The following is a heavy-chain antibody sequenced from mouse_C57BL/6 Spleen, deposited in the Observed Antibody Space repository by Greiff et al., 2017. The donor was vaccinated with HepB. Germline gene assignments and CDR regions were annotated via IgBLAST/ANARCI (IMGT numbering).Heavy chain of an antibody. CDR3: ARSGGPCAMDY. CDR2: IYPSDSET. V-gene: IGHV1-61*01. Sequence: QVQLQQPGAELVRPGSSVKLSCKASGYTFTSYWMDWVKQRPGQGLEWIGNIYPSDSETHYNQKFKDKATLTVDKSSSTAYMQLSSLTSEDSAVYYCARSGGPCAMDYWGQGTSVTVSS. J-gene: IGHJ4*01. D-gene: IGHD3-1*01. CDR1: GYTFTSYW.